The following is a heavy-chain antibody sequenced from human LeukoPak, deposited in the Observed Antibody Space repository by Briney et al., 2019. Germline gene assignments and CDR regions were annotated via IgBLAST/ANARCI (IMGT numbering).Heavy chain of an antibody. CDR2: ISYDGSNK. J-gene: IGHJ1*01. D-gene: IGHD4-23*01. CDR1: GFTFSSYA. V-gene: IGHV3-30-3*01. CDR3: AKDRGVTSPQYFQH. Sequence: GRSLRLSCAASGFTFSSYAMHWVRQAPGKGLEWVAVISYDGSNKYYADSVKGRFSISRDNSKNTLFLQMNSLRAEDTAVYYCAKDRGVTSPQYFQHWGQGTLVTVSS.